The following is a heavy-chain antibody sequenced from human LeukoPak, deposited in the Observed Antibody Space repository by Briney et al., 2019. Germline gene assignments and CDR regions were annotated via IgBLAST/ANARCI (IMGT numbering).Heavy chain of an antibody. CDR1: GGSFSNYY. J-gene: IGHJ5*02. Sequence: SETLSLTCAVSGGSFSNYYWSCIRQSPEKGLEWIGEINHSGDTNYNPSLKSRVTISLDTSKNQFSLNLSSVTAADTAVYYCARESNYYGSGTGWFDPWGQGTLVTVSS. CDR3: ARESNYYGSGTGWFDP. CDR2: INHSGDT. D-gene: IGHD3-10*01. V-gene: IGHV4-34*01.